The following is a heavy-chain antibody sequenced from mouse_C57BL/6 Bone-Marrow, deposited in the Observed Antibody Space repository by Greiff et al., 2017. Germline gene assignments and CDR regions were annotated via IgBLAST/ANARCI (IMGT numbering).Heavy chain of an antibody. V-gene: IGHV6-6*01. D-gene: IGHD2-1*01. Sequence: EVMLVESGGGLVQPGGSMKLSCAASGFTFSDAWMDWVRQSPAKGLAWVAEIRNKANNHATYYAESVKGRFTISRDDSKSSVYLQMHSLRAEDTGIYYCSGGNYVSAWFADWGQGTLVTVSA. CDR3: SGGNYVSAWFAD. J-gene: IGHJ3*01. CDR2: IRNKANNHAT. CDR1: GFTFSDAW.